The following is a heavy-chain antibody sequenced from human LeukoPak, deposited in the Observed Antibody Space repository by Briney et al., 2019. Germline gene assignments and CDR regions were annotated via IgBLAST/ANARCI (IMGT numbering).Heavy chain of an antibody. D-gene: IGHD6-13*01. J-gene: IGHJ4*02. V-gene: IGHV4-4*07. CDR1: GGSISSYY. CDR2: IYASGNT. CDR3: ARGRGSSWYYFDS. Sequence: SETLSLTCTVSGGSISSYYWSWVRQPAGKGLEWIGRIYASGNTNYNPSLKGRVTMTVDTSKNQFSLDLSSVTAADTAVYYCARGRGSSWYYFDSWGQGTLVTVTS.